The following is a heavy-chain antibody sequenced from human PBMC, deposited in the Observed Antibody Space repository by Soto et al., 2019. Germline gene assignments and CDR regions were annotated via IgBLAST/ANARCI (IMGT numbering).Heavy chain of an antibody. CDR1: GFTFSSYS. V-gene: IGHV3-48*01. CDR3: ARGEGGWFDP. J-gene: IGHJ5*02. Sequence: EVQVVESGGGFVQPGGSLRLSCAASGFTFSSYSMNWIRQAPGKGLEWLSYISTSSSTIYYADSVKGRFTISSDNAKNSLYLQINSRRAEDTAVYYCARGEGGWFDPWGQGTLVTVS. CDR2: ISTSSSTI.